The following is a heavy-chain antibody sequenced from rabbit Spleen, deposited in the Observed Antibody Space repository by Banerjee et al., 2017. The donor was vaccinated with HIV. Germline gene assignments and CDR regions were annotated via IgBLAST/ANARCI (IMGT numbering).Heavy chain of an antibody. J-gene: IGHJ6*01. D-gene: IGHD8-1*01. CDR3: ARDTGSSFSSYGMDL. CDR1: GFDFSSAYD. V-gene: IGHV1S40*01. CDR2: IDASRGST. Sequence: QSLEESGGDLVKPGASLTLTCTASGFDFSSAYDMCWVRQAPGKGLEWIACIDASRGSTWYASWVNGRFTISKTSSTTVTLQMTSLTAADTATYFCARDTGSSFSSYGMDLWGPGTLVTVS.